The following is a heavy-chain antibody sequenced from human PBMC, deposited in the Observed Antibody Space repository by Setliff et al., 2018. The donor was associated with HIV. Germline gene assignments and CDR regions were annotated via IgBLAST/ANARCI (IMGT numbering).Heavy chain of an antibody. D-gene: IGHD6-13*01. CDR2: IYYTGST. Sequence: SETLSLTCSVSGDSISSDFYIWIRQPPGKRLEWIGYIYYTGSTNYNPSLKRRATISLDRPKIQFSLKLSSVTAADTAIYYCARDPGITAAGTEYFDSWGQGTLVTVSS. CDR3: ARDPGITAAGTEYFDS. J-gene: IGHJ4*02. CDR1: GDSISSDF. V-gene: IGHV4-59*01.